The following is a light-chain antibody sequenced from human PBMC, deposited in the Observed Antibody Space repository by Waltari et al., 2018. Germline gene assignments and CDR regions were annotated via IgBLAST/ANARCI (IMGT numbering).Light chain of an antibody. V-gene: IGLV2-14*03. CDR3: SSFTSSSTWV. CDR1: TRDLGGYNY. Sequence: QSALTQPASVSGSPGQSITISCTVTTRDLGGYNYVSWYQQHPGKAPNLMIYDVSSRPSGISSRFSGSKFGNTASLTISGLQPEDEADYYCSSFTSSSTWVFGGGTKLTVL. J-gene: IGLJ3*02. CDR2: DVS.